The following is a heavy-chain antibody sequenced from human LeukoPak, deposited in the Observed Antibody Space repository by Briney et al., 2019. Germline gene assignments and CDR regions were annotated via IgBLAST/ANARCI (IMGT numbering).Heavy chain of an antibody. CDR1: GFTFSSYG. J-gene: IGHJ4*02. CDR2: IRYDGSNK. D-gene: IGHD6-6*01. V-gene: IGHV3-30*02. CDR3: AKDQRFKYSSSLVLDY. Sequence: GGSLRLSCAASGFTFSSYGMHWVRQAPGKGLEWVAFIRYDGSNKYYADSVKGRFTISRDNSKNTLYLQMDSLRAEDTAVYYCAKDQRFKYSSSLVLDYWGQGTLVTVSS.